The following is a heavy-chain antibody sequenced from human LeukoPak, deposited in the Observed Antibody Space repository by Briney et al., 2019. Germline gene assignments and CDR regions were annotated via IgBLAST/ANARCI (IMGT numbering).Heavy chain of an antibody. D-gene: IGHD1-20*01. Sequence: GGSLRLSCAASGFTFSSYAMSWVRQAPGKGLEWVSAISGSGGSTYYADSVKGRFTISRDNSKNALYLQMNSLRAEDTAVYYCAKVGRYNWNDADVAYFDYWGQGTLVTVSS. CDR1: GFTFSSYA. J-gene: IGHJ4*02. CDR2: ISGSGGST. CDR3: AKVGRYNWNDADVAYFDY. V-gene: IGHV3-23*01.